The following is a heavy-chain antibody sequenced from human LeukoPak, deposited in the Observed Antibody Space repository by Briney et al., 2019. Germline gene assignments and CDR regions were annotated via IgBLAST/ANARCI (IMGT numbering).Heavy chain of an antibody. Sequence: SETLSLTCAVHGGSLTGYSWAWVRQSPGEGLEWIGEINQVEKTIYSPSLESRVSISLEASRNQFFLQLTSVAAADTAMYYCARGRATPSRLFFDYYFMDVWGPGTLVTVSS. CDR1: GGSLTGYS. V-gene: IGHV4-34*01. D-gene: IGHD4-23*01. CDR2: INQVEKT. J-gene: IGHJ6*03. CDR3: ARGRATPSRLFFDYYFMDV.